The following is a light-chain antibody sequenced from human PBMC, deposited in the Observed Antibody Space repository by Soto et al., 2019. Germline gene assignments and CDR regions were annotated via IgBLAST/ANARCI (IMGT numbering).Light chain of an antibody. CDR3: QQYGTSRT. J-gene: IGKJ1*01. V-gene: IGKV3-20*01. CDR1: QSVASNY. CDR2: GAS. Sequence: EIVLTQSPGTLSLSPGERATLSCRASQSVASNYLAWYQQRPGQAPRLRIYGASNRATGIPDRFSGSGSGTDFTLSISRLEPEDFAVYYCQQYGTSRTFGQGTKVEIK.